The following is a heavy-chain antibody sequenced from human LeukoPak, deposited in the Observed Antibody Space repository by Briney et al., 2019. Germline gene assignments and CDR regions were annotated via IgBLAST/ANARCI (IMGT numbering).Heavy chain of an antibody. CDR3: ARDHDTMVRGVIIRAFDI. Sequence: AGGSLRLSCAASGFTFSSYIMNWVRQAPGKGLEWVSSISSSSSYIYYADSVKGRFTISRDNAKNSLYLQMNSLRAEDTAVYYCARDHDTMVRGVIIRAFDIWGQGKMVTVSS. CDR1: GFTFSSYI. CDR2: ISSSSSYI. V-gene: IGHV3-21*01. D-gene: IGHD3-10*01. J-gene: IGHJ3*02.